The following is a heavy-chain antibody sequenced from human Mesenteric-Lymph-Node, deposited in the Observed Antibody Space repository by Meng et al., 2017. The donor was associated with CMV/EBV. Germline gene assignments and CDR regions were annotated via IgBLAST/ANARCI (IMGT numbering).Heavy chain of an antibody. V-gene: IGHV3-21*01. CDR3: ARDPYSSLGGDY. CDR2: ISSSTSYI. Sequence: GESLKISCTASGFTLSHHAMHWVRQAPGKGLEWVSFISSSTSYIYYADSVKGRFTISRDNAKNSLYLQMNSLRAEDTAVYYCARDPYSSLGGDYWGQGTLVTVSS. J-gene: IGHJ4*02. CDR1: GFTLSHHA. D-gene: IGHD6-13*01.